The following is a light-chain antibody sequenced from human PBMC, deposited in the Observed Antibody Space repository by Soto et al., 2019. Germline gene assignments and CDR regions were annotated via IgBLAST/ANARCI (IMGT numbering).Light chain of an antibody. Sequence: DIQMTQSPSSLSASVGDRVTITCRASQSISTYLNWYQQKPGKAPKLLIYGVSSWQGGVPQRFSGSGSGTDFTLTISSLQPEDFASYYCQQTYRVRTFGQGTKVEIK. V-gene: IGKV1-39*01. J-gene: IGKJ1*01. CDR3: QQTYRVRT. CDR1: QSISTY. CDR2: GVS.